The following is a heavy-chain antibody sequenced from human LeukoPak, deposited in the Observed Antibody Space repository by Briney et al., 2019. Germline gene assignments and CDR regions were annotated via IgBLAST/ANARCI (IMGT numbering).Heavy chain of an antibody. Sequence: GGSLRLSCAASGFTFSDYWMHWVRQAPGKGLVWVSRISSDGSRVTYADSVKGRFTISRDNAKNTLYLQMNSLRAEDTAVYYCARVILRPYFYYHMDVWGKGTTVTISS. CDR1: GFTFSDYW. V-gene: IGHV3-74*01. J-gene: IGHJ6*03. CDR3: ARVILRPYFYYHMDV. CDR2: ISSDGSRV. D-gene: IGHD2-21*01.